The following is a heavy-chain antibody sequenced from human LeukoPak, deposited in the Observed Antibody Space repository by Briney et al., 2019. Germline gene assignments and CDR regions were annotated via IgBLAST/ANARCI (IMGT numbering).Heavy chain of an antibody. CDR2: IYYSGST. Sequence: SETLSLTCTVSGGSISSGGYYWSWIRQHPGKGLEWIGYIYYSGSTYYNPSLKSRVTISVDTSKNQFSLKLSSVTAADTAVYYCAREDGDYVYNWFDPWGQGTLVTVSS. J-gene: IGHJ5*02. V-gene: IGHV4-30-4*08. D-gene: IGHD4-17*01. CDR3: AREDGDYVYNWFDP. CDR1: GGSISSGGYY.